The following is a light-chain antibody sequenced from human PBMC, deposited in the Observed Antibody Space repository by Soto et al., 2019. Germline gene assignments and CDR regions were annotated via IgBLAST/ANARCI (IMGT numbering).Light chain of an antibody. CDR2: DAS. J-gene: IGKJ1*01. Sequence: EIVLTQSPATLSLSPGERAPLSCRASQSVSSYLAWYQQKPGQAPRLLIYDASNRATGIPARFSGSGSGTDFTLTISSLEPEDFAVYYCQQYGGSWTFGQGTKVDI. CDR1: QSVSSY. CDR3: QQYGGSWT. V-gene: IGKV3-11*01.